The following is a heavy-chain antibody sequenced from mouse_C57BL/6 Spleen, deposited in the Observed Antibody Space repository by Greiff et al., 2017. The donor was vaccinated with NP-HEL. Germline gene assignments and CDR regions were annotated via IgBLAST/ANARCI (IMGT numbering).Heavy chain of an antibody. D-gene: IGHD1-1*01. V-gene: IGHV14-4*01. CDR3: TTRYRVDD. J-gene: IGHJ4*01. Sequence: EVQGVESGAELVRPGASVKLSCTASGFNIKDDYMHWVKQRPEQGLEWIGWIDPENGDTEYASKFQGKATITADTSSNTAYLQLSSRTSEDTAVYYCTTRYRVDDWGQGTSVTVSS. CDR2: IDPENGDT. CDR1: GFNIKDDY.